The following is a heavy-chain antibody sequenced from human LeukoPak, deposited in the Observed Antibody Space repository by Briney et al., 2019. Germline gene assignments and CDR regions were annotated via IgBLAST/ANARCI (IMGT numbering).Heavy chain of an antibody. J-gene: IGHJ2*01. V-gene: IGHV4-59*01. CDR2: IYYSGGT. CDR3: ARRPLIAYGKSYWYFDL. CDR1: GGSISSYY. Sequence: SETLSLTCTVSGGSISSYYWTWIRQPPGKGLGLEWIGYIYYSGGTNYNPSLMSRVTISVDTSKNQFSLELGSVTAADTAVYYCARRPLIAYGKSYWYFDLWGRGTLVTVSS. D-gene: IGHD3-10*01.